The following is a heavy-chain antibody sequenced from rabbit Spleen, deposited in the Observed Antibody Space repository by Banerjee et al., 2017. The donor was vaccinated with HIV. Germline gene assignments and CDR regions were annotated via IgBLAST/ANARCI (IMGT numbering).Heavy chain of an antibody. CDR1: GASFIGSYW. V-gene: IGHV1S40*01. CDR3: ASGYSDIYFNL. Sequence: QSLEESGGDLVKPGASLTLTCKASGASFIGSYWTCWVRQAPGKGLEWIGCIYAGSSGSTYYANWAKGRFTISKTSSTAVTLQMTSLTAADTATYFCASGYSDIYFNLWGPGTLVTVS. CDR2: IYAGSSGST. J-gene: IGHJ4*01. D-gene: IGHD1-1*01.